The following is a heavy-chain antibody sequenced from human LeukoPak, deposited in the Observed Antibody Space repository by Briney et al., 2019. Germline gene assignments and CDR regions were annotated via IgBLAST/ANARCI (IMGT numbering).Heavy chain of an antibody. V-gene: IGHV4-4*07. CDR1: GGSISSYY. D-gene: IGHD3-22*01. Sequence: SETLSLTCTVSGGSISSYYWSWIRKPAGKGLEWIGRIYTSGSTNYNPSLKSRVTMSVDTSKNQFSLKLSSVTAADTAVYYCARDMGYDSSGYYSYDAFDIWGQGTMVTVSS. J-gene: IGHJ3*02. CDR3: ARDMGYDSSGYYSYDAFDI. CDR2: IYTSGST.